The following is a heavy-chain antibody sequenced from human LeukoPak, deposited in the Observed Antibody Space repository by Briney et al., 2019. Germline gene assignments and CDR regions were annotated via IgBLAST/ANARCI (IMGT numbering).Heavy chain of an antibody. CDR3: ARTPTIAGSDVGDD. D-gene: IGHD2-2*01. CDR2: TKEDGSEE. J-gene: IGHJ4*02. V-gene: IGHV3-7*01. Sequence: GGSLRLSCVASGFTFRTYWMSSVPQAPGKGLEWVANTKEDGSEEYYIDSVKGRFTISRENAKNSLYLQMNSLGAEDTAFYYCARTPTIAGSDVGDDGGQGTLVTVSS. CDR1: GFTFRTYW.